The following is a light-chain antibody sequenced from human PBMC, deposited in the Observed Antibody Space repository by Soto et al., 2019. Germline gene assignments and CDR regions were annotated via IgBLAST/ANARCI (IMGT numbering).Light chain of an antibody. CDR2: EVS. CDR3: TSYAGTYSFFYV. V-gene: IGLV2-8*01. Sequence: QSALTQPPSASGSPGQSVTISCTGTSSDVGVYNYVSWYQQLPGKAPKLIIYEVSKRPSGVPDRFSGSKSGNTASLTVSGLQAEDEADYYCTSYAGTYSFFYVFGTGTKLTVL. CDR1: SSDVGVYNY. J-gene: IGLJ1*01.